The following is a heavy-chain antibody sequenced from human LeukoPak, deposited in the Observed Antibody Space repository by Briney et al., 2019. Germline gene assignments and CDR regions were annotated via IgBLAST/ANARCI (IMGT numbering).Heavy chain of an antibody. CDR1: GFTFNNYW. V-gene: IGHV3-7*01. CDR2: TGQDGSDK. J-gene: IGHJ5*02. Sequence: GGSLRLSCAVSGFTFNNYWMRWFRQAPGKGLEWVASTGQDGSDKYHVDSVKGRFTISRDNSKNSLYLQMNSLRGEDTAVYYCARCTSSRGSDLWGQGTLVTVSS. CDR3: ARCTSSRGSDL. D-gene: IGHD2-8*01.